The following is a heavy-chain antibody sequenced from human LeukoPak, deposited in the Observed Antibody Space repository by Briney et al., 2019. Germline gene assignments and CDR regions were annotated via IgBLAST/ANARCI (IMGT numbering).Heavy chain of an antibody. J-gene: IGHJ4*02. CDR3: ARLPIATHPFDY. D-gene: IGHD6-13*01. CDR1: GFTFSSYG. V-gene: IGHV3-30*03. CDR2: ISYDGSNK. Sequence: GGTLRLSCAASGFTFSSYGMHWVRQAPGKGLEWVAVISYDGSNKYYADSVKGRFTISRDNSKNTLYLQMNSLRAEDTAVYYCARLPIATHPFDYWGQGTLVTVSS.